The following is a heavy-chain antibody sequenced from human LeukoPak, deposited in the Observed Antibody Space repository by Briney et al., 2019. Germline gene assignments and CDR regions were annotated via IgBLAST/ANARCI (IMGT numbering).Heavy chain of an antibody. CDR3: ARDPSPLRFLEWLLDY. CDR1: RFTFNTYA. D-gene: IGHD3-3*01. Sequence: GGSLRLSCAASRFTFNTYAMHWVRQSPGKGLEWVATISYDGANKKHADSVKDRFTISRDNSKSTLYLQMDSLRVEDTAVYYCARDPSPLRFLEWLLDYWGQGTLVTVSS. CDR2: ISYDGANK. J-gene: IGHJ4*02. V-gene: IGHV3-30*04.